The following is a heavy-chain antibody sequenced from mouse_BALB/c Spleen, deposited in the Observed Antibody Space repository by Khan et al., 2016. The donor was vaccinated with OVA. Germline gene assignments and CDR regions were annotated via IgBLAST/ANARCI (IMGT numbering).Heavy chain of an antibody. Sequence: QIQLVQSGPELKKPGVTVKISCKASGFTFTNYGMNWVKQAPGKGLKWMGWINTYTGEPTYGDDFKGRFALSLETSASTAYLQINNLVNEDMATYFCARISSYWYSDFWGAGTTVTVSS. CDR3: ARISSYWYSDF. J-gene: IGHJ1*01. CDR2: INTYTGEP. CDR1: GFTFTNYG. D-gene: IGHD6-2*01. V-gene: IGHV9-1*02.